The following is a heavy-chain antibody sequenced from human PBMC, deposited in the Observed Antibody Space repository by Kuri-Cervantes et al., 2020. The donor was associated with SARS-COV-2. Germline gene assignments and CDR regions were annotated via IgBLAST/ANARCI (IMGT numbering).Heavy chain of an antibody. J-gene: IGHJ5*02. Sequence: WGSLRLSCAASGFTFSSDWMTWVRKAPGEGLEWVASMKRDRSEKYYLDSLKGRFTISRDNTKNSLYLQMNSLRPDDTAVVYCSGGYSSGWPDHWGQGTLVTVSS. CDR1: GFTFSSDW. V-gene: IGHV3-7*01. CDR2: MKRDRSEK. D-gene: IGHD6-19*01. CDR3: SGGYSSGWPDH.